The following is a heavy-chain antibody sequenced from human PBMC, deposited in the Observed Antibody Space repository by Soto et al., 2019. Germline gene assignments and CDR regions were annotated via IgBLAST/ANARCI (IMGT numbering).Heavy chain of an antibody. V-gene: IGHV3-30-3*01. D-gene: IGHD6-19*01. J-gene: IGHJ4*02. Sequence: QVQLVESGGGVVQPGRSLRLSCAASGFTFSSYAMHWVRQAPGKGLEWVAVISYDGSNKYYADSVKGRFTISRDNSKNTLYLQMNSLRAEDTAVYYCARDRIAVAGTGYYFDYWGQGTLVTVSS. CDR1: GFTFSSYA. CDR2: ISYDGSNK. CDR3: ARDRIAVAGTGYYFDY.